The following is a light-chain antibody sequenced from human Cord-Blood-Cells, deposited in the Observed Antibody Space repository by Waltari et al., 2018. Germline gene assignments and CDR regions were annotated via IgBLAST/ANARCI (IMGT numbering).Light chain of an antibody. CDR1: SSNIGSNP. CDR2: SNN. CDR3: AAWDDSLNGRV. J-gene: IGLJ3*02. V-gene: IGLV1-44*01. Sequence: QSVLTQPPSASGTPGQRVTISCSGSSSNIGSNPVNWYQQLPGTAPKLRIYSNNQRPSGVPDRVSGSKSGTSASLAISGLQSEDEADYYCAAWDDSLNGRVFGGGTKLTVL.